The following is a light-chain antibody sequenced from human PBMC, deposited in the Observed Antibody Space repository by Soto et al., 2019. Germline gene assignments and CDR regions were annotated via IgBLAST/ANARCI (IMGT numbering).Light chain of an antibody. CDR2: DVS. Sequence: QSALTQPASVSGSPGQSITISCTGTSSDVGGYNYVSWYQQHPGKAPKLMINDVSNRPSAVSNRFSGSKSGNTASLTISGLQAEDEADYYCSSYTSSSTLFYVFGTGTKVTVL. CDR1: SSDVGGYNY. CDR3: SSYTSSSTLFYV. J-gene: IGLJ1*01. V-gene: IGLV2-14*01.